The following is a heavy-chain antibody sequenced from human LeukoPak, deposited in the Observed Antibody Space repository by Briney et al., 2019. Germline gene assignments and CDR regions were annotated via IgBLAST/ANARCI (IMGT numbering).Heavy chain of an antibody. D-gene: IGHD6-13*01. CDR3: ACRDLTSTWSFP. CDR2: IYPGDSRI. J-gene: IGHJ5*02. CDR1: GYSFTSSW. V-gene: IGHV5-51*01. Sequence: GESLKISCQGFGYSFTSSWIGWVRQMPGKGKEWMGVIYPGDSRIRYNPSFQGQVTISVDKSISTVYLQWVSVKASDTAMYYCACRDLTSTWSFPWGQGTLVTVSS.